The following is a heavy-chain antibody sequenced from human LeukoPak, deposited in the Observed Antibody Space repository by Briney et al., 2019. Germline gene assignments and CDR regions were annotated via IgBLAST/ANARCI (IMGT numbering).Heavy chain of an antibody. CDR2: INHSGST. CDR1: GGSFSGYY. J-gene: IGHJ6*02. CDR3: ARALDSSSWSKYNDGMDV. V-gene: IGHV4-34*01. D-gene: IGHD6-13*01. Sequence: SETLSLTCAVYGGSFSGYYWSWIRQPPGKGLEWIGEINHSGSTNYNPSLKSRVTISVDTSKTQFSLKLSAVTAADTAVYYCARALDSSSWSKYNDGMDVWGQGTTVTVSS.